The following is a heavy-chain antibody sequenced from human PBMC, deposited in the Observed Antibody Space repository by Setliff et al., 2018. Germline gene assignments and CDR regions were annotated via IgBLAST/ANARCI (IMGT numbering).Heavy chain of an antibody. D-gene: IGHD2-2*01. J-gene: IGHJ4*02. Sequence: ASVKVSCKTSGYSFTNYGINWVRQAPGQGLEWMGWNSVYAREFQGRVTMTIDTPTSTAYMELRSLRTDDTAVYYCARGPPDFVVVPAAAKFDYWGPGTLVTVSS. CDR3: ARGPPDFVVVPAAAKFDY. CDR2: NSV. V-gene: IGHV1-18*01. CDR1: GYSFTNYG.